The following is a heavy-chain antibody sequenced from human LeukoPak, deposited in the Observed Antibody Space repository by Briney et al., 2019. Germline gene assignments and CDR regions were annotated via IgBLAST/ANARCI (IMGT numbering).Heavy chain of an antibody. Sequence: PGGSLRLSCAASGFTFSNAWMSWVRQAPGKGLEWVSAISGSGGSTYYADSVKGRFTISRDNSKNTLYLQMNSLRAEDTAVYYCAKDTCSGGSCYYFDYWGQGTLVTVSS. J-gene: IGHJ4*02. CDR3: AKDTCSGGSCYYFDY. V-gene: IGHV3-23*01. CDR1: GFTFSNAW. CDR2: ISGSGGST. D-gene: IGHD2-15*01.